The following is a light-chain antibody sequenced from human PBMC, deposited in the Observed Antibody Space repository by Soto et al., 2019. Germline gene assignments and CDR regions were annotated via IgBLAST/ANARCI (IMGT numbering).Light chain of an antibody. CDR1: QSISSY. J-gene: IGKJ1*01. V-gene: IGKV1-39*01. CDR2: AAS. Sequence: DIQMTQSPSSLSASVGDRVTITCRASQSISSYLNWYQQKPGKALKLLIYAASSLQSGVPSRFSGSGSGTDFTLTISSLQPEDCATYYCQQSYSTPRTFGQGTKVDSK. CDR3: QQSYSTPRT.